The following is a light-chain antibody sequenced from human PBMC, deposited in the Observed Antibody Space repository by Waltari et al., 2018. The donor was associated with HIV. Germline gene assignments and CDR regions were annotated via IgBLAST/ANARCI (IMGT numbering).Light chain of an antibody. V-gene: IGKV4-1*01. CDR2: WAS. CDR3: QQYYSSPLT. CDR1: QSVLLSSNERNY. Sequence: DIVMTQSPDSLAVSLGERATINCRSSQSVLLSSNERNYIAWYQQKPGQPPKLLIYWASTRESGVPDRFSGSGSGTDFTLTISSLQAEDVALYYCQQYYSSPLTFGGGTKVELK. J-gene: IGKJ4*01.